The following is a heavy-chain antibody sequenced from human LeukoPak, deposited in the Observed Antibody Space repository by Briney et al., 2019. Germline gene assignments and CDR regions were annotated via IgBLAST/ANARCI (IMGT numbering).Heavy chain of an antibody. V-gene: IGHV4-59*01. CDR1: GGSISSYY. CDR2: IYYSGST. Sequence: SETLSLTWTVSGGSISSYYWSWIRQPQGKGLEWIGYIYYSGSTNYNPSLKSRVTISVDTSKNQFSLKLSSVTAADTAVYYCARCRDGYDYSFYYWGQGTLVTVSS. D-gene: IGHD5-24*01. J-gene: IGHJ4*02. CDR3: ARCRDGYDYSFYY.